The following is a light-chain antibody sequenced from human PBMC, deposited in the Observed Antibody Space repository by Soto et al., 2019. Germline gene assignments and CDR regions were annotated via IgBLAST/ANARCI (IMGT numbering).Light chain of an antibody. CDR1: QSVNNNY. Sequence: EIVLTQSPGTLSLSPGERVTLSCRASQSVNNNYLTWYQQKPGQAPRILIYGASSRATGIPDRFSGSGSGTDFTLTISRLEPEYFAVYYCQQYGTSPFTFGPGTKVDIK. V-gene: IGKV3-20*01. CDR3: QQYGTSPFT. J-gene: IGKJ3*01. CDR2: GAS.